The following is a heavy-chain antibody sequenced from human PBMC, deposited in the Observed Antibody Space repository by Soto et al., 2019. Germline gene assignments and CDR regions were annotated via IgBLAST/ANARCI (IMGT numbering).Heavy chain of an antibody. CDR3: AGDQATMVRGVGNFDY. J-gene: IGHJ4*02. CDR1: GASISSFL. V-gene: IGHV4-59*01. Sequence: QVQLQESGPGLVQPSETLSLTCTVSGASISSFLWSWIRQPPGKTLEWIGYIYNGVSTIYNPSLPSRVTISADTSNNQSSLMLSSVTAADTDVYYCAGDQATMVRGVGNFDYWGQGTLVVVSS. CDR2: IYNGVST. D-gene: IGHD3-10*01.